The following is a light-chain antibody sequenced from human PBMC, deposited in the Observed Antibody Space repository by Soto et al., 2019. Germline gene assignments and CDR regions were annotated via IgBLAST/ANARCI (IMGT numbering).Light chain of an antibody. V-gene: IGLV2-14*01. CDR1: SSDVGGYNY. Sequence: QSALTQPPSASGSPGQSVTISCTGTSSDVGGYNYVSWYQQHPGKAPKLIIYEVSKRPSGVSNRFSGSKSGNTASLTISGLQAEDEADYYCSSYTSSSFLYVFGTGTKLTVL. CDR3: SSYTSSSFLYV. J-gene: IGLJ1*01. CDR2: EVS.